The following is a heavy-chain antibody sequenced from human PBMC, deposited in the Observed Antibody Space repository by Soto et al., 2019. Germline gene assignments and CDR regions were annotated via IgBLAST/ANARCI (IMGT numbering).Heavy chain of an antibody. V-gene: IGHV1-69*01. J-gene: IGHJ4*02. CDR1: GGLFSSYP. Sequence: QEQLVQSGAEVKKPGSSVKVSCKASGGLFSSYPISWVGQVPRQGLEWMGGIIPVFQTAYYTQRFQGRVTITADESTNTAYMELSSLRSEDTAIYYCARGGSGYTWFNEFWGQGTLVTVSS. CDR2: IIPVFQTA. D-gene: IGHD3-22*01. CDR3: ARGGSGYTWFNEF.